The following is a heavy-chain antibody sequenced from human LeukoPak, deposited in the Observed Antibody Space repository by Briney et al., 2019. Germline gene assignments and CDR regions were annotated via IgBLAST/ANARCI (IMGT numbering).Heavy chain of an antibody. CDR3: ARDRVDYYGSSGYPENWFDP. Sequence: ASVKVSCKASGGTFSSYAISWVRQAPGQGLEWMGGIIPIFGTANYAQKFQGRVTITADESTSTAYMELSSLRSEDTAVYYCARDRVDYYGSSGYPENWFDPWGQGTLVTVSS. CDR2: IIPIFGTA. D-gene: IGHD3-22*01. V-gene: IGHV1-69*13. J-gene: IGHJ5*02. CDR1: GGTFSSYA.